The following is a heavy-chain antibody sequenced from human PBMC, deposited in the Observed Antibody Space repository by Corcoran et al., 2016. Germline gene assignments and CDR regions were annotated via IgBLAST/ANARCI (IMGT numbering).Heavy chain of an antibody. J-gene: IGHJ3*02. CDR2: IYYSGST. D-gene: IGHD5-18*01. CDR3: ARDHKLWNDAFDI. Sequence: QVQLQESGPGLVKPSETLSLTCTVSGGSISSYYWSWIRQPPGKGLEWIGYIYYSGSTNYNPSLKSRVTISVDTSKNQFSLKLSSVTAADTAVYYCARDHKLWNDAFDIWGQGKMVTVSS. CDR1: GGSISSYY. V-gene: IGHV4-59*01.